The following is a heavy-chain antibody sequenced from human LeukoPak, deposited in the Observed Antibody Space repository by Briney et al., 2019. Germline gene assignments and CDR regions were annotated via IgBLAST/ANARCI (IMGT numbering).Heavy chain of an antibody. J-gene: IGHJ5*02. CDR1: GFTFDDYG. D-gene: IGHD4-17*01. V-gene: IGHV3-20*04. Sequence: GGSLRLSCAASGFTFDDYGMSWVRQAPGKGLEWVSGINWNGGSTGYADSVKGRFTISRDNAKNSLYLQMNSLRAEDTALYYCARDKGTVTYNWFDPWGQGTLVTVSS. CDR2: INWNGGST. CDR3: ARDKGTVTYNWFDP.